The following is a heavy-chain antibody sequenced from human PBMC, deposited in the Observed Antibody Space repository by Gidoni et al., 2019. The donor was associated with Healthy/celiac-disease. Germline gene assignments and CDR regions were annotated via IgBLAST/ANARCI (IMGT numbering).Heavy chain of an antibody. CDR3: ARDQLSKGWYVIINYYYGMDV. J-gene: IGHJ6*02. Sequence: QVQLEESGGGGVQPGRALRRSGAATGLTFSSDAMPWVRQAPGKGLEWVSVISYDGSNKYYADSVKGRFTISSDNSKNTLYLQMNSLRAEDTAVYYCARDQLSKGWYVIINYYYGMDVWGQGTTVTVSS. CDR2: ISYDGSNK. D-gene: IGHD6-13*01. CDR1: GLTFSSDA. V-gene: IGHV3-30-3*01.